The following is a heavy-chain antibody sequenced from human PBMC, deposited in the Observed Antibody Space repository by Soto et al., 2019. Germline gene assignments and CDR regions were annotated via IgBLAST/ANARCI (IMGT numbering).Heavy chain of an antibody. CDR1: GGSISGYY. J-gene: IGHJ3*02. Sequence: SETLSLTCTVSGGSISGYYWTWLRQPPGKGLEWIGYIYYSGYTNYNPSLKSRVTISVDTSKNQFSLMLSSVTAADTAVYYCATTTVTTIDAFDIWGQGTMVTVSS. CDR3: ATTTVTTIDAFDI. V-gene: IGHV4-59*01. D-gene: IGHD4-17*01. CDR2: IYYSGYT.